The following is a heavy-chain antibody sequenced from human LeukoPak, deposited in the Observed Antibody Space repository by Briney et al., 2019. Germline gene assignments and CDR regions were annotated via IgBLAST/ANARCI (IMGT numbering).Heavy chain of an antibody. V-gene: IGHV4-59*01. Sequence: SETLSLTCTVSGGSISDYYWSWIRQSPWKGLEWIGYIYHSGTTNYNPSLKSRVTISVDTSKNQFSLKLSSVTAADTAVYYCARDLPHCSGGSCYEVSYWGQGTLVTVSS. CDR1: GGSISDYY. CDR3: ARDLPHCSGGSCYEVSY. CDR2: IYHSGTT. D-gene: IGHD2-15*01. J-gene: IGHJ4*02.